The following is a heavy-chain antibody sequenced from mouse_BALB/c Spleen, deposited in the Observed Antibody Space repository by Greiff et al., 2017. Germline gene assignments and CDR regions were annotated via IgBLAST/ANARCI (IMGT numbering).Heavy chain of an antibody. CDR2: ISSGSSTI. D-gene: IGHD2-14*01. J-gene: IGHJ3*01. CDR1: GFTFSSFG. V-gene: IGHV5-17*02. Sequence: EVKLMESGGGLVQPGGSRKLSCAASGFTFSSFGMHWVRQAPEKGLEWVAYISSGSSTIYYADTVKGRFTISRDNPKNTLFLQMTSLRSEDTAMYYCARDMGYYRYDGFAYWGQGTLVTVSA. CDR3: ARDMGYYRYDGFAY.